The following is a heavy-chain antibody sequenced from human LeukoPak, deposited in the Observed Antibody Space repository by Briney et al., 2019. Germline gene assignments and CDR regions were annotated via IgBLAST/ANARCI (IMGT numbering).Heavy chain of an antibody. CDR2: INHSGST. J-gene: IGHJ4*02. D-gene: IGHD2-21*02. Sequence: SETLSLTCAVYGGSFSPYYWSWIRQPPGKGLEWIGEINHSGSTNYYPPLKSRVTISVDTSKNQFSLRLSSVTAADTAVYYCARGGFYCGGDCYVDYWGQGTLVTVSS. CDR3: ARGGFYCGGDCYVDY. CDR1: GGSFSPYY. V-gene: IGHV4-34*01.